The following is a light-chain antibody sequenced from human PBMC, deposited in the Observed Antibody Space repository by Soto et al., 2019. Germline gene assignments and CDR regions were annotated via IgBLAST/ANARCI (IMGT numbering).Light chain of an antibody. V-gene: IGKV4-1*01. CDR1: QSVSYTSNNDNY. Sequence: DIVMTQSPDSLAVSLGERATINCKSSQSVSYTSNNDNYLAWYQQKPGQPPKLLIHWASTRASGVPDRFSGSGSGTDFTLSISSLQAEDVEVYYCQQYHSLPYTFGQGTKLEIK. J-gene: IGKJ2*01. CDR2: WAS. CDR3: QQYHSLPYT.